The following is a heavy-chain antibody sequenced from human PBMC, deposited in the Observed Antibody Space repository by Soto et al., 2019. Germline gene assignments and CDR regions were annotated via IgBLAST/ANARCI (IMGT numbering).Heavy chain of an antibody. CDR3: ARGGGSCYDY. CDR1: GGSFSGYY. V-gene: IGHV4-34*01. D-gene: IGHD2-15*01. Sequence: SETLSLTCAVYGGSFSGYYWSWIRQPPGKGLEWIGEINHSGSTNYNPSLKRRVTISVDTSKNQFSLKLSSVTAADTAVYYCARGGGSCYDYWGQGTLVTVSS. J-gene: IGHJ4*02. CDR2: INHSGST.